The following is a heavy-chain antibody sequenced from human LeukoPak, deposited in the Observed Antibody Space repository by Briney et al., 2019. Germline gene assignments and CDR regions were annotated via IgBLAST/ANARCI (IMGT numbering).Heavy chain of an antibody. CDR1: GGSISSSSYY. CDR2: IYYSGST. J-gene: IGHJ5*02. Sequence: SETLSLTCTASGGSISSSSYYWGWIRQPPGKGLEWIGSIYYSGSTYYNPSLKSRVTISVDTSKNQFSLKLSSVTAADTAVYYCARIVGQGWDDDGWFDPWGQGTLVTVSS. D-gene: IGHD1-1*01. V-gene: IGHV4-39*01. CDR3: ARIVGQGWDDDGWFDP.